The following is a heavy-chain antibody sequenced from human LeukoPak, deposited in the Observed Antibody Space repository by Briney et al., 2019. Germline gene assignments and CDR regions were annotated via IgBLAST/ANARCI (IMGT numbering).Heavy chain of an antibody. Sequence: SETLSLTCTVSDDSVSSSRYYWTRIRQPPGKGLEWIGYIYHGSATYNPSLESRVTLSKMTSVTAADTAVYYCAREGGRQWLVSGALDSWGQGTLVTVSS. CDR3: AREGGRQWLVSGALDS. CDR2: IYHGSA. CDR1: DDSVSSSRYY. D-gene: IGHD6-19*01. V-gene: IGHV4-61*01. J-gene: IGHJ5*01.